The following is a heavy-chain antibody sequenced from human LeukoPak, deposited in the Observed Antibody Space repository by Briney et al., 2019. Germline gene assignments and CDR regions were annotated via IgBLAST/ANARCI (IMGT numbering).Heavy chain of an antibody. CDR3: ARGSSGIIPDYYYYGLDV. V-gene: IGHV1-18*01. D-gene: IGHD3-10*01. Sequence: GASVKGSCKASGYTFTSYGINWVRQAPGQGLEWMGWISADNGNTNYAQNVQGRVTMTTDTSTSTAYMGLRSLRSDDSAVYYCARGSSGIIPDYYYYGLDVWGQGTTVTVSS. J-gene: IGHJ6*02. CDR1: GYTFTSYG. CDR2: ISADNGNT.